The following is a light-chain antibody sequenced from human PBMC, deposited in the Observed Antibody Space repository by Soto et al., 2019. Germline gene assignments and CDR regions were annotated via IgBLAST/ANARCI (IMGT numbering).Light chain of an antibody. CDR1: SRDVGSYDL. CDR2: EGT. J-gene: IGLJ3*02. Sequence: QSALTQPASVSGSPGQSITISCTGTSRDVGSYDLVSWYQHHPGKAPKLMIYEGTKRPSGVSNRFSGSKSGNTASLAISGLQAEDEADYYCSLYTSSSTWVFGGGTKLTVL. V-gene: IGLV2-14*02. CDR3: SLYTSSSTWV.